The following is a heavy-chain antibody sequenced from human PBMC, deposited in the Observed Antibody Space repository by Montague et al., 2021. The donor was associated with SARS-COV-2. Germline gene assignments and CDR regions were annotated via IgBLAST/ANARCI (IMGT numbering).Heavy chain of an antibody. J-gene: IGHJ4*02. D-gene: IGHD6-19*01. CDR3: AKDLEQWLVGRDYFDY. V-gene: IGHV3-23*01. CDR1: GFPFSTYA. CDR2: VSSIGGST. Sequence: SRRLSCAASGFPFSTYAMSWVRQAPGKGLEWVSTVSSIGGSTFYADSVKGRFTVSRDNSKNTLYLQMNSLRAEDTAVYYCAKDLEQWLVGRDYFDYWGQGTLVTVSS.